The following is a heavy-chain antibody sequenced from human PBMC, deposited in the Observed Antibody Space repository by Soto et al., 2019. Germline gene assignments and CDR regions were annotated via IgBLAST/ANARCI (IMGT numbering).Heavy chain of an antibody. D-gene: IGHD2-2*01. CDR1: GGSFSGYY. CDR3: ARGSVVPAAYRSYFDY. CDR2: INHSGST. Sequence: SETLSLTCAVYGGSFSGYYWSWIRQPPGKGLEWIGEINHSGSTSYNPSLKSRVTISVDTSKNQFSLKLSSVTAADTAVYYCARGSVVPAAYRSYFDYWGQGILVTVSS. V-gene: IGHV4-34*01. J-gene: IGHJ4*02.